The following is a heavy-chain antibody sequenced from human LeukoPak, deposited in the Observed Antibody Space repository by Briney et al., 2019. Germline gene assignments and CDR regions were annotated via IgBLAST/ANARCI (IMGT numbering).Heavy chain of an antibody. CDR2: ISRSSIYM. V-gene: IGHV3-21*04. Sequence: GGSLRLSCAASGFTFSNYNMNWVRQAPGKGLEWVSSISRSSIYMCYADSVKGRFTISRDNSKNTLFLQINSLRAEDTAVYYCARRAGAYSHPYDYWGQGTLVTVSS. D-gene: IGHD4/OR15-4a*01. J-gene: IGHJ4*02. CDR1: GFTFSNYN. CDR3: ARRAGAYSHPYDY.